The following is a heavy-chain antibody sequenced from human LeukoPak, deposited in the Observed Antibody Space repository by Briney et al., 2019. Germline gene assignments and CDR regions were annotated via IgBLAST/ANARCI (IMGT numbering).Heavy chain of an antibody. CDR3: ARTYYYGSGSPLGYFDL. Sequence: SETLSLTCTVSGGSISSYYWSWIRQPPGKGLEWIGYIYYSGSTNYNPSLKSRVTISVDTSKNQFSLKLSSVTAADTAVYYCARTYYYGSGSPLGYFDLWGRGTLVTVSS. CDR2: IYYSGST. V-gene: IGHV4-59*08. D-gene: IGHD3-10*01. J-gene: IGHJ2*01. CDR1: GGSISSYY.